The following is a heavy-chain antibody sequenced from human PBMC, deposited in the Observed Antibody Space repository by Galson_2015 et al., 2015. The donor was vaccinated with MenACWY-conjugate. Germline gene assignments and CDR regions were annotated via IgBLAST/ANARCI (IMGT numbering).Heavy chain of an antibody. D-gene: IGHD2-21*01. V-gene: IGHV3-15*01. CDR1: AFTFSNAY. CDR2: IKSQTDGGKI. Sequence: SLRLSCAGSAFTFSNAYMSWVRQAPGKGLEWVGRIKSQTDGGKIDYVAPVKGRFTISRDDSKNTLYLQMNSLKIEDTAVYYCTTHKPDSWGGLLFHFYMDVWGKGTTVTVSS. CDR3: TTHKPDSWGGLLFHFYMDV. J-gene: IGHJ6*03.